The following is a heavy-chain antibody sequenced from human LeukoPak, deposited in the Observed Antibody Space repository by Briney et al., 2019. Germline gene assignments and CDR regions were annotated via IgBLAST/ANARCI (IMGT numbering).Heavy chain of an antibody. CDR3: ARYFDNTAYSWRRFDY. V-gene: IGHV3-7*01. CDR1: GFTFSNFF. CDR2: IRQDGSDK. Sequence: GGSLRLSCVASGFTFSNFFMTWVRQAPGKGPERLATIRQDGSDKWYVDSVKGRFTITRDNAKNSLYLQMNSLRAEDTAVYYCARYFDNTAYSWRRFDYWGQGALVTVSS. D-gene: IGHD2-21*02. J-gene: IGHJ4*02.